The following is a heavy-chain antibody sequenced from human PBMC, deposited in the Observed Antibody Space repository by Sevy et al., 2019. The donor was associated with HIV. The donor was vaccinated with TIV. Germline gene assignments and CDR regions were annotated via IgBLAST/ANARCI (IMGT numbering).Heavy chain of an antibody. V-gene: IGHV4-39*01. CDR1: GASIRDSSYY. Sequence: SETLSLTCTVSGASIRDSSYYWAWIRQPPGKGLEWLGNIYSYGETYYNSSLKSRVTISVDTSKNQFSLSLTSVTAADTAIYFCARSMGQQLDAFDIWGQGTMVTVSS. J-gene: IGHJ3*02. CDR3: ARSMGQQLDAFDI. D-gene: IGHD6-13*01. CDR2: IYSYGET.